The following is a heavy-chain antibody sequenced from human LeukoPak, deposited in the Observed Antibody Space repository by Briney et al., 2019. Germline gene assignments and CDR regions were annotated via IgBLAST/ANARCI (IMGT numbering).Heavy chain of an antibody. D-gene: IGHD2-15*01. CDR2: ISVSGGGT. CDR1: GFTLSNYA. J-gene: IGHJ3*02. V-gene: IGHV3-23*01. Sequence: PGGSLRLSCVASGFTLSNYAMTWVRQAPGKGLEWVSSISVSGGGTYYADSVCGRFTLSRDNSKNTLYVQMNSLRAEDTAVYYCVKGARDGCYAPSHIWGQGTTVTVSS. CDR3: VKGARDGCYAPSHI.